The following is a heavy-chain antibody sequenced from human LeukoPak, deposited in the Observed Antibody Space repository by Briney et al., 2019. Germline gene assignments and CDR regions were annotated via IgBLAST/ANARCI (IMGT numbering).Heavy chain of an antibody. CDR3: ARAAAGDY. V-gene: IGHV3-64*01. D-gene: IGHD6-13*01. CDR1: GFTFSSYA. Sequence: GGSLRLSCAASGFTFSSYAMHWVRQAPGKGLEYVSAISSNGGSTYYANSVKGRFTISRDNSKNTLYLQMGSLRAEDMAVYYCARAAAGDYWGQGTLVTVSS. J-gene: IGHJ4*02. CDR2: ISSNGGST.